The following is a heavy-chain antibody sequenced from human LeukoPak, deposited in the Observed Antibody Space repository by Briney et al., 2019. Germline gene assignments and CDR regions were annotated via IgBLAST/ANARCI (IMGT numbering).Heavy chain of an antibody. V-gene: IGHV3-66*02. CDR3: ARGGPGSWGKAFDI. D-gene: IGHD1-26*01. CDR2: IYSGGST. J-gene: IGHJ3*02. CDR1: GFTVSSNY. Sequence: GGSLRLSCAASGFTVSSNYMSWVRQAPGKGLEWVSVIYSGGSTCYADSVKGRFTISRDNSKNTLYLQMNSLRAEDTAVYYCARGGPGSWGKAFDIWGQGTMVTVSS.